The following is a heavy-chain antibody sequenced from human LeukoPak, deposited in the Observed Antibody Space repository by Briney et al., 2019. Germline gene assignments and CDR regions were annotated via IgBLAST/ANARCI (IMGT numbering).Heavy chain of an antibody. CDR1: GGSFSGYY. V-gene: IGHV4-34*01. CDR3: ARSRRHYDFWSGYYTGTVSDY. J-gene: IGHJ4*02. Sequence: SETLSLTCAVYGGSFSGYYWSWIRQPPGKGLEWIGEINHSGSTNYNPSLKSRVTISVDTSKPQFSLKLSSVTAADTAVYYCARSRRHYDFWSGYYTGTVSDYWGQGTLVTVSS. D-gene: IGHD3-3*01. CDR2: INHSGST.